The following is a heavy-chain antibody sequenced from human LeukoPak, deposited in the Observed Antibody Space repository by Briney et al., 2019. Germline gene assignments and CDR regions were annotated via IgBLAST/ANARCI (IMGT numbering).Heavy chain of an antibody. CDR3: ARSPDSSGYYYNWFDT. J-gene: IGHJ5*02. CDR1: GFTFSDYY. D-gene: IGHD3-22*01. Sequence: GGSLRLSCAASGFTFSDYYMSCIRQAPGKGLEWVSYISSSGSTLYYADSAKGRFTISRDNAKNSLYLQMNSLRAEDTAVYYCARSPDSSGYYYNWFDTWGQGTLVTVSS. CDR2: ISSSGSTL. V-gene: IGHV3-11*01.